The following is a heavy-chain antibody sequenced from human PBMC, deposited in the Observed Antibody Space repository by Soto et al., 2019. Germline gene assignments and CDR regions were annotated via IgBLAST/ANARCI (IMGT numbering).Heavy chain of an antibody. CDR3: ARKIDVPTGMLDH. D-gene: IGHD1-1*01. J-gene: IGHJ4*02. CDR1: GFTLSNSV. CDR2: IAGKT. V-gene: IGHV3-23*01. Sequence: EVHLLQSGGSLVQPGGSMRLSCATSGFTLSNSVMSWVRQAPGKGLEWVSTIAGKTYYSDSVKGRFTISRDNSQSTLYLQLNSLRAEDTAVYYCARKIDVPTGMLDHWGQGTLVTVSS.